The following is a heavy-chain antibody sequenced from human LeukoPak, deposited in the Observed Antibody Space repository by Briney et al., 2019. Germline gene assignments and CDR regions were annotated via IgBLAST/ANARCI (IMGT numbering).Heavy chain of an antibody. CDR1: GGSISSGSYY. J-gene: IGHJ4*02. Sequence: KPSQTLSLTCTVSGGSISSGSYYWSWIRQPAGKGLEWIGRIYTSGSTNYNPSLKSRVTISVDTSKNQFSLKLSSVTAADTAVYYCARRNFDCTSGSCYHSFDHWGQRTLVTVSS. D-gene: IGHD2-2*01. V-gene: IGHV4-61*02. CDR2: IYTSGST. CDR3: ARRNFDCTSGSCYHSFDH.